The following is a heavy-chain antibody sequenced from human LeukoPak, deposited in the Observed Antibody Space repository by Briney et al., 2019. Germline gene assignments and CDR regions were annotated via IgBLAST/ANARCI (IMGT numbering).Heavy chain of an antibody. CDR2: IHYSGST. J-gene: IGHJ4*02. V-gene: IGHV4-59*01. CDR1: GGSIGSYY. D-gene: IGHD3-9*01. CDR3: ARDDILTGYYGNFDF. Sequence: SETLSLTCTVPGGSIGSYYWSWIRQPPGKGLEWIAYIHYSGSTSSNPSLKSRVNVSVDTSKNQLYLKLTSVTAADTAVYYCARDDILTGYYGNFDFWGQGALVTVSS.